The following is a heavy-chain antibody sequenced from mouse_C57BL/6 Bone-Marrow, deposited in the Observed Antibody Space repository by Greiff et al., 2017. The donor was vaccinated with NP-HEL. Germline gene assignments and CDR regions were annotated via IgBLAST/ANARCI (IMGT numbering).Heavy chain of an antibody. Sequence: EVKLVESGGGLVQPGGSLKLSCAASGFTFSDYYMYWVRQTPEKRLEWVAYISNGGGSTYYPDTVKGRFTISRDNAKNTLYLQMSRLKSEDTAMYYCARRGYDYGDGLGDWGQGTTLTVSS. D-gene: IGHD2-4*01. CDR1: GFTFSDYY. J-gene: IGHJ2*01. CDR2: ISNGGGST. V-gene: IGHV5-12*01. CDR3: ARRGYDYGDGLGD.